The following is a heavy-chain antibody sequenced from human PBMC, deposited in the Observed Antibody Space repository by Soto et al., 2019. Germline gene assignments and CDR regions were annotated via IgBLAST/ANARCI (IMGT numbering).Heavy chain of an antibody. CDR2: IWYDGSNK. D-gene: IGHD6-6*01. CDR3: AREAEEAAPQYYFDY. CDR1: GFTFSSYG. V-gene: IGHV3-33*01. Sequence: GGSLRLSCAASGFTFSSYGMHWVRQAPGKGLEWVAVIWYDGSNKYYADSVKGRFTISRDNSKNTLYLQMNSLRAEDTAVYYCAREAEEAAPQYYFDYWGQGTLVTVSS. J-gene: IGHJ4*02.